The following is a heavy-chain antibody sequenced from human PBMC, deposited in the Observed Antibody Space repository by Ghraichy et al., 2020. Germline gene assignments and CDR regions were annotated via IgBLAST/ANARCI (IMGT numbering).Heavy chain of an antibody. Sequence: ASVKVSCKASGYTFTSYGISWVRQAPGQGLEWMGWISAYNGNTNYAQKLQGRVTMTTDTSTSTAYMELRSLRSDDTAVYYCARIQIVGASFYYYGMDVWGQGTTVTVSS. CDR1: GYTFTSYG. CDR3: ARIQIVGASFYYYGMDV. V-gene: IGHV1-18*01. CDR2: ISAYNGNT. D-gene: IGHD1-26*01. J-gene: IGHJ6*02.